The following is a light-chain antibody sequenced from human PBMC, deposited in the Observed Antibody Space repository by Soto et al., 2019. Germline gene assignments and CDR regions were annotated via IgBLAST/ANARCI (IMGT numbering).Light chain of an antibody. CDR1: QSVSSY. CDR2: DAS. Sequence: ILSMSPGERATLSCRASQSVSSYFAWYQQKPGQAPRLLIYDASNRATGVPARFSGSGSGTDFTLTISSLEPEDFAVYYGQQRRYWPVTFGQGTKVDIK. J-gene: IGKJ1*01. V-gene: IGKV3-11*01. CDR3: QQRRYWPVT.